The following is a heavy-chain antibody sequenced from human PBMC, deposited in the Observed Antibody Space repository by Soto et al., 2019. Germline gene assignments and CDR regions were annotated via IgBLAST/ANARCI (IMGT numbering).Heavy chain of an antibody. CDR1: GFSFSTYD. D-gene: IGHD2-15*01. CDR3: ARDRCFDGSCYSASDS. Sequence: HPGGSLRLSCAASGFSFSTYDMDWVRQAPGKAPEWIAHISTTSFTIYYADSVKGRFTISRDNARSSLYLEMKSLRDEDTAVYYCARDRCFDGSCYSASDSWGQGILVTVSS. V-gene: IGHV3-48*02. CDR2: ISTTSFTI. J-gene: IGHJ5*01.